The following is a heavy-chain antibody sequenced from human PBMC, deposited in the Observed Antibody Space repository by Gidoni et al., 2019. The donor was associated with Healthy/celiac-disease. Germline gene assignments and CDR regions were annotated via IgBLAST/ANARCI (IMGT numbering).Heavy chain of an antibody. Sequence: EVQLVESGGGLVKPGGSLRLSCEASGFTFSNAWMSWVRQAPGKGLEWVGRIKSKTDGGTTDYAAPVKGRFTISRDDSKNTLYLQMNSLKTEDTAVYYCTTDLFLELRNIDYWGQGTLVTVSS. CDR2: IKSKTDGGTT. V-gene: IGHV3-15*01. D-gene: IGHD1-7*01. CDR1: GFTFSNAW. CDR3: TTDLFLELRNIDY. J-gene: IGHJ4*02.